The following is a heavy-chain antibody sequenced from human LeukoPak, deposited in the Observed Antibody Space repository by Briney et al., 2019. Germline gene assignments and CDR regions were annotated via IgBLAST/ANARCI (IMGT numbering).Heavy chain of an antibody. V-gene: IGHV3-23*01. CDR3: AKVWGLYYDSLTGYYTESWFDP. J-gene: IGHJ5*02. Sequence: GGTLRLSCAASGFTFSSYGMSWVRQAPGKGLEWVSAISGSGGSTYYADSVKGRFTISRDNSKNTLYLQMNSLRAEDTAVYYCAKVWGLYYDSLTGYYTESWFDPWGQGTLVTVSS. CDR1: GFTFSSYG. CDR2: ISGSGGST. D-gene: IGHD3-9*01.